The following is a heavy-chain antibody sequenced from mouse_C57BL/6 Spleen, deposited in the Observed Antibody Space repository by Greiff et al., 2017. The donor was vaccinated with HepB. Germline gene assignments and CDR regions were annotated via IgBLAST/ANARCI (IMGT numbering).Heavy chain of an antibody. CDR1: GYAFSSSW. Sequence: QVQLKQSGPELVKPGASVKISCKASGYAFSSSWMNWVKQRPGKGLEWIGRIYPGDGDTNYNGKFKGKATLTADKSSSTAYMQLSSLTSEDSAVYFCAREGIYNDYVGYFDYWGQGTTLTVSS. CDR3: AREGIYNDYVGYFDY. J-gene: IGHJ2*01. D-gene: IGHD2-4*01. V-gene: IGHV1-82*01. CDR2: IYPGDGDT.